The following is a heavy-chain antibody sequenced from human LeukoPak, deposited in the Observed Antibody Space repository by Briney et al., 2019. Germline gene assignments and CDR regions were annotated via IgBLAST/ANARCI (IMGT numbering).Heavy chain of an antibody. CDR3: AKGQELDDGVFDS. Sequence: PGGSLRLSCAASGFTFNTNDMSWVRQAPGKGLEWVSILSVIGGSTNYADSVKGRFTISRDNSKKTLYLQLNSLRVEDTAIYYCAKGQELDDGVFDSWGQGTLVTVSS. CDR1: GFTFNTND. V-gene: IGHV3-23*01. D-gene: IGHD1-1*01. CDR2: LSVIGGST. J-gene: IGHJ4*02.